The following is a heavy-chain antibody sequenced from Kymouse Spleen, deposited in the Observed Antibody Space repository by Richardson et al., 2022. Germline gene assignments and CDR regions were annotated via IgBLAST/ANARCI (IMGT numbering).Heavy chain of an antibody. Sequence: QVQLVESGGGVVQPGRSLRLSCAASGFTFSSYGMHWVRQAPGKGLEWVAVIWYDGSNKYYADSVKGRFTISRDNSKNTLYLQMNSLRAEDTAVYYCARDKGSSTYYYGMDVWGQGTTVTVSS. D-gene: IGHD6-13*01. J-gene: IGHJ6*02. V-gene: IGHV3-33*01. CDR1: GFTFSSYG. CDR3: ARDKGSSTYYYGMDV. CDR2: IWYDGSNK.